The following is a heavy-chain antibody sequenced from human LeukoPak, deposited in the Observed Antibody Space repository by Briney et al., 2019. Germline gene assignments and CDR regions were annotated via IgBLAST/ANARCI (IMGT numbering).Heavy chain of an antibody. Sequence: PGGSLRLSRAASGFTLRNYAMHWVRQAPGKGLEYVSAISSSDGSTYYANSVKGRFTISRDNSKNTLYLQMGSLRVEDMAVYYCAREERGLAIDYWGQGTLVTVSS. CDR1: GFTLRNYA. J-gene: IGHJ4*02. CDR3: AREERGLAIDY. CDR2: ISSSDGST. D-gene: IGHD3/OR15-3a*01. V-gene: IGHV3-64*01.